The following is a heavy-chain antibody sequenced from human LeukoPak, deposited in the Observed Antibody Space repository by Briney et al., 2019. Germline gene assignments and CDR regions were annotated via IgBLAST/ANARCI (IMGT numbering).Heavy chain of an antibody. D-gene: IGHD2-15*01. V-gene: IGHV4-34*01. Sequence: SETLSLTCAVSDESFSGYYWNWIRQPPGRRLEWIGEINYSGSTQYHPSLKSRVTMSVDKSEKQVSLKLSSVTVADTAVYYCAREGRGGHNFDSWGQGTLAIVSS. CDR1: DESFSGYY. CDR2: INYSGST. CDR3: AREGRGGHNFDS. J-gene: IGHJ4*02.